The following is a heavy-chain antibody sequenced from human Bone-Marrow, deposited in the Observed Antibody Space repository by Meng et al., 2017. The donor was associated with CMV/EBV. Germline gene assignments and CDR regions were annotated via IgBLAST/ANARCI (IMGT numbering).Heavy chain of an antibody. CDR3: GRGSGSYQGS. J-gene: IGHJ5*02. Sequence: LSFAASGFTFSSFWMPWVRQVPGKGLVWVSRINGDGSSTSYADSVKGRFTISRDNAKNTLFLQMDSLRAEDSAVYYCGRGSGSYQGSWGKGTLVTVSS. CDR1: GFTFSSFW. D-gene: IGHD3-10*01. V-gene: IGHV3-74*01. CDR2: INGDGSST.